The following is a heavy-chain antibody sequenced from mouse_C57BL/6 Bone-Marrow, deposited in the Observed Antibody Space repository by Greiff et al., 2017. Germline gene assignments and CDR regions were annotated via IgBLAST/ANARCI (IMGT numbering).Heavy chain of an antibody. CDR1: GYSITSGYY. Sequence: EVQLQESGPGLVKPSQSLSLTCSVTGYSITSGYYWNWIRQFPGNKLEWMGYISYDGSNNYNPSLKNRISITRDTSKNQFFLKLNSVTTEDTATYYCARRVPQRYFDVWGTGTTVTVSS. V-gene: IGHV3-6*01. CDR2: ISYDGSN. D-gene: IGHD2-14*01. CDR3: ARRVPQRYFDV. J-gene: IGHJ1*03.